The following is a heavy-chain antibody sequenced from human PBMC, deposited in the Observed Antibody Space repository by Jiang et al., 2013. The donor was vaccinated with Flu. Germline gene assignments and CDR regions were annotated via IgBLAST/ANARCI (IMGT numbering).Heavy chain of an antibody. Sequence: ETLSLTCTVSGVSIRNYYWSWIRQPPGKGLEWIGYIYYTGNTNYNPSLKSRVTISADTSKNQFSLKLSSVTAADTAVYYCARDKRASFDYWGQGTLVTVSS. CDR2: IYYTGNT. V-gene: IGHV4-59*13. J-gene: IGHJ4*02. CDR3: ARDKRASFDY. CDR1: GVSIRNYY.